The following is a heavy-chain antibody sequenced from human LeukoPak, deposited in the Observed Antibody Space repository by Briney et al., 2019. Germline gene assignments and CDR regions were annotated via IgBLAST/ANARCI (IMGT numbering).Heavy chain of an antibody. J-gene: IGHJ4*02. CDR3: ARARGRWHLLPIDF. Sequence: PGRSLSLSCAASGFSFSNFAIHWVRQAPGKGLEWLAVISHDGGTKHHADSVKGRFTISRDNSNNSLSLQMNSLSAEDTAVYYCARARGRWHLLPIDFWGQGTLVTVSS. CDR1: GFSFSNFA. CDR2: ISHDGGTK. D-gene: IGHD2/OR15-2a*01. V-gene: IGHV3-30*04.